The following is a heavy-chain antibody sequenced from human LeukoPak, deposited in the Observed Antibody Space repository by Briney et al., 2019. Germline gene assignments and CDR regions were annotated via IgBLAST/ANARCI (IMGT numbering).Heavy chain of an antibody. D-gene: IGHD6-6*01. J-gene: IGHJ4*02. V-gene: IGHV3-23*01. CDR2: ISGSGGST. CDR3: AKDTEYSSSFDY. CDR1: GFTFSSYA. Sequence: GGSLRLSCAASGFTFSSYAMSWVRQAPGKGLEWVSTISGSGGSTYYADSVKGRLTISRDNSKNTLYLQMNSLRAEDTAVYYCAKDTEYSSSFDYWGQGILVTVSS.